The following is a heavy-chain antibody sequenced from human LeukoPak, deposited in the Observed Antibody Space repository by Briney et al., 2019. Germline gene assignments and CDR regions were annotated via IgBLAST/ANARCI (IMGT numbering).Heavy chain of an antibody. D-gene: IGHD2-2*01. V-gene: IGHV4-34*01. CDR3: ARATYCSSTSCPSPFGP. CDR2: INHSGST. Sequence: SETLSLTCAVYGGSFSGYYWSWIRQPPGKGLEWIGEINHSGSTNYNPSLKSRVTISVDTSKNQFSLKLSSVTAADTAVYYCARATYCSSTSCPSPFGPWGQGTLVTVSS. J-gene: IGHJ5*02. CDR1: GGSFSGYY.